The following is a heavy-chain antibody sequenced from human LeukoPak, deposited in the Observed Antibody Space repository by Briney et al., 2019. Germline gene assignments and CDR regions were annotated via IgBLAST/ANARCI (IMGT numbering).Heavy chain of an antibody. CDR3: ARDYDSSGYYDY. V-gene: IGHV4-59*01. Sequence: SETLSLTCNVSGGSISSYYWSWIRQPPGKGLERIGCIYYSGSTSYNPSLKSRVTISIDTSKNQFFLKLSSVTAADTAVYYCARDYDSSGYYDYWGQGTLVTVSS. CDR1: GGSISSYY. D-gene: IGHD3-22*01. J-gene: IGHJ4*02. CDR2: IYYSGST.